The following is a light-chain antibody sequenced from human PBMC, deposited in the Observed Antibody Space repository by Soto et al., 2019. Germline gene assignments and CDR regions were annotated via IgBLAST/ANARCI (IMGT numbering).Light chain of an antibody. CDR1: QSIHTS. J-gene: IGKJ1*01. Sequence: TQSPATLSLSPGERATLSCRASQSIHTSLAWYQQKPGQPPRLVVYDSALRANGVPDRFGGSRSGTEFTLTISSLQSEDFAVYYCQQYNNWPRTFXQGTKVDIK. CDR3: QQYNNWPRT. CDR2: DSA. V-gene: IGKV3D-15*01.